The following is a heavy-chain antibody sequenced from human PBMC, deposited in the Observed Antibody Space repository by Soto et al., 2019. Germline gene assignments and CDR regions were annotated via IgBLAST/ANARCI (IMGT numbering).Heavy chain of an antibody. CDR3: ARESLSSTMIVVASAEYFQH. V-gene: IGHV1-69*04. D-gene: IGHD3-22*01. J-gene: IGHJ1*01. CDR1: GGTFSSYS. CDR2: IIPILGIA. Sequence: SVKVSCKASGGTFSSYSISWVRQAPGQGLEWMGRIIPILGIANYAQKFQGRVTITADKSTSTAYMELSSLRSEDTAVYYCARESLSSTMIVVASAEYFQHWG.